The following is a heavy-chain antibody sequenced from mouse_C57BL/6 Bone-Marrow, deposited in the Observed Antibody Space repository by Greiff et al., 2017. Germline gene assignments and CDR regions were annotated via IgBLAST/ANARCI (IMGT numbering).Heavy chain of an antibody. CDR3: ARIPYYYGSSPWYFDV. Sequence: EVKVEESGGGLVKPGGSLKLSCAASGFTFSSYAMSWVRQTPEKRLEWVATISDGGSYTYYPDNVKGRFTISRDNAKNNLYLQMSHLKSEDTAMYYCARIPYYYGSSPWYFDVWGTGTTVTVSS. V-gene: IGHV5-4*03. CDR2: ISDGGSYT. J-gene: IGHJ1*03. CDR1: GFTFSSYA. D-gene: IGHD1-1*01.